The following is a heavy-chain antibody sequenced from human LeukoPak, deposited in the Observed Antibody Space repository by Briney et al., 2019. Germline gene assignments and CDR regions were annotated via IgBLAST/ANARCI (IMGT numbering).Heavy chain of an antibody. CDR1: GYTFTSYD. J-gene: IGHJ4*02. Sequence: ASVKVSCXASGYTFTSYDINWVRQATGQGLEWMGWMNPSSGNTGNAQKFQDRVTMTRNTSISTAYMELSSLRSEDTAVYYCARVTFGGVVADFDYWGQRTLVTVSS. D-gene: IGHD3-16*02. CDR2: MNPSSGNT. V-gene: IGHV1-8*01. CDR3: ARVTFGGVVADFDY.